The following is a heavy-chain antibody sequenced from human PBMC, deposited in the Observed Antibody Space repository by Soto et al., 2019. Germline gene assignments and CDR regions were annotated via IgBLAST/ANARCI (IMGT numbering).Heavy chain of an antibody. CDR2: ISGSGGST. V-gene: IGHV3-23*01. CDR1: GFTFSSYA. Sequence: PVGSLRLSCAASGFTFSSYAMSWVRQAPGKGLEWVSAISGSGGSTYYADSVKGRFTISRDNSKNTLYLQMNSLRAEDTAVYYCAKDAHVRFLEWLSPTYYYYGMDVWGQGTTVTVSS. CDR3: AKDAHVRFLEWLSPTYYYYGMDV. D-gene: IGHD3-3*01. J-gene: IGHJ6*02.